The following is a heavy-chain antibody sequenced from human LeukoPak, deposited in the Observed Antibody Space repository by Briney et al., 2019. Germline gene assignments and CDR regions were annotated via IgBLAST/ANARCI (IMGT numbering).Heavy chain of an antibody. Sequence: SETLSLTCTVSGGSISSGSYYWSWIRQPAGKGLEWIGRIYTSGRTNYNPSLKSRVTISVDTSKNQFSLKLSSVTAADTAVYYCARGGRNYRYGMDVWGQGTTVTVSS. D-gene: IGHD1-14*01. CDR1: GGSISSGSYY. V-gene: IGHV4-61*02. CDR3: ARGGRNYRYGMDV. CDR2: IYTSGRT. J-gene: IGHJ6*02.